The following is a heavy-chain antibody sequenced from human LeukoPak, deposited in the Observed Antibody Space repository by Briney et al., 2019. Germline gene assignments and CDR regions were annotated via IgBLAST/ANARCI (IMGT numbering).Heavy chain of an antibody. D-gene: IGHD3-22*01. V-gene: IGHV3-11*01. CDR2: ISRSGTTI. CDR1: EFTLSDYY. J-gene: IGHJ4*02. CDR3: ARDKYETSGCFDY. Sequence: GGSLRLSCAASEFTLSDYYMSWIRQAPGKGLEGVSYISRSGTTIYYADSVKGRFTISRDNAKNSLYLQMNSLRADDTAVYFCARDKYETSGCFDYWGQGALVPVSS.